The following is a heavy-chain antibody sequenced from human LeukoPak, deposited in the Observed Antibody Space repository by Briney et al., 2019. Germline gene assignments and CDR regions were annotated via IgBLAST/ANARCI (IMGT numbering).Heavy chain of an antibody. J-gene: IGHJ5*02. D-gene: IGHD4-23*01. CDR1: GGSFSGYY. CDR2: INHSGST. V-gene: IGHV4-34*01. Sequence: SETLSLTCAVYGGSFSGYYWSWIRQPPGKGLEWIGEINHSGSTNYNPSLKSRVTISVDTSMNQFSLKLSSVTAADTAVYYCARSVTTVGTNWFDPRGQGTLVTVSS. CDR3: ARSVTTVGTNWFDP.